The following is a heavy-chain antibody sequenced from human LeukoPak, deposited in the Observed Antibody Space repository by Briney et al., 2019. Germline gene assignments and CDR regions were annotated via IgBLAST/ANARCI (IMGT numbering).Heavy chain of an antibody. CDR2: TFYRSKWYN. J-gene: IGHJ4*02. D-gene: IGHD1-7*01. Sequence: SQTLSLTCDISGDSVSSNSAAWNWIRQSPSRGLEWLGRTFYRSKWYNEYEVSLKSRLTIHADTPKNHFSLQLNSVTPEDTAVYYCARSGGTAIGNYERATFDYWGQGTLVTVSS. V-gene: IGHV6-1*01. CDR1: GDSVSSNSAA. CDR3: ARSGGTAIGNYERATFDY.